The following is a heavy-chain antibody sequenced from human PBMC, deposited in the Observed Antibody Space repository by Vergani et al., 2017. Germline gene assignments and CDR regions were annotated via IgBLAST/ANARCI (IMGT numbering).Heavy chain of an antibody. CDR1: GFTFSSYS. J-gene: IGHJ4*02. Sequence: EVQLVESGGGLVKRGGSLRLSCAASGFTFSSYSMNWVRQAPGKGLEWVAFIRNKAYGGTTEYAASVKGRFTISRDDSKRLAYLQLSGLKTEDTAVYFCSRGLGYSFGYSDYWGQGTLVTVSS. V-gene: IGHV3-49*04. D-gene: IGHD5-18*01. CDR2: IRNKAYGGTT. CDR3: SRGLGYSFGYSDY.